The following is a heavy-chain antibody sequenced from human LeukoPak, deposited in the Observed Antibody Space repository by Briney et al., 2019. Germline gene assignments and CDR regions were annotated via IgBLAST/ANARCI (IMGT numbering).Heavy chain of an antibody. J-gene: IGHJ3*02. CDR1: GGSISSSSYY. CDR3: ARDFDGSGISDAFDI. CDR2: IYYSGST. Sequence: SETLSLTCTVSGGSISSSSYYWGWIRQPPGKGLEWIGSIYYSGSTYYNPSLKSRVTISVDTSKNQFSLKLSSVTAADTAVYYCARDFDGSGISDAFDIWGQGTMVTVSS. D-gene: IGHD3-10*01. V-gene: IGHV4-39*07.